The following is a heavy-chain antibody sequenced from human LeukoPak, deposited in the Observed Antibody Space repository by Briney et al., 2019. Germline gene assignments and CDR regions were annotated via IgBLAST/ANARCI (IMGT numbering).Heavy chain of an antibody. J-gene: IGHJ6*03. CDR1: GYTFTSYD. D-gene: IGHD6-6*01. Sequence: ASVKVSCKASGYTFTSYDINWVRQATGQGLEWMGWMNPNSGNTGYAQKLQGRVTMTTDTSTSTAYMELRSLRSDDTAVYYCARSPEYSSSSLGFYYYMDVWGKGTTVTVSS. CDR2: MNPNSGNT. V-gene: IGHV1-8*02. CDR3: ARSPEYSSSSLGFYYYMDV.